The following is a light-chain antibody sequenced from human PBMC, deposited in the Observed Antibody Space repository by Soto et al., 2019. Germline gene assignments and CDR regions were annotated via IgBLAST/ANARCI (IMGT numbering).Light chain of an antibody. J-gene: IGKJ1*01. CDR1: QSVSNY. V-gene: IGKV3-11*01. CDR2: DAS. CDR3: QQRTHWPPWT. Sequence: EIVLTQSPATLSLSPGDRATLSCRASQSVSNYLAWYQQKPGQAPRLLIYDASNRATGIPARFSGSGSGTDFTLTISGLEPEDFAVYYCQQRTHWPPWTFGQGTKVEIK.